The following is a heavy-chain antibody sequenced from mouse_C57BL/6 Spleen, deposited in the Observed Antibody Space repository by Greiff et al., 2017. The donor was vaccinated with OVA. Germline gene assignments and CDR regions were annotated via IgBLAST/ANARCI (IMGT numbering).Heavy chain of an antibody. CDR1: GFTFSGYG. V-gene: IGHV5-17*01. J-gene: IGHJ1*03. CDR3: GRGEVYFGG. CDR2: IISGSSTI. Sequence: EVQRVESGGGLVKPGGSLKLSCAASGFTFSGYGMHWVLQAPAKGLEWVAYIISGSSTIYYAATVKGRFTISRDNAKNTLFLQMTSMRAEETAMYCCGRGEVYFGGWGTGTTVTV.